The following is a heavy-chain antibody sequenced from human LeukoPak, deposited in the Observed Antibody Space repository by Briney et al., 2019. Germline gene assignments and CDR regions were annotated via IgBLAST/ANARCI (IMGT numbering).Heavy chain of an antibody. V-gene: IGHV4-34*01. CDR1: GGSFSGYY. Sequence: SETLSLTCAVYGGSFSGYYWSWIRQPPGKGLEWIGEINHSGSTNYNPSLKSRVTVSVDTSKNQFSLKLSSVTAADTAVYYCARDVVPAAMGTFGYWGQGTLVTVSS. CDR3: ARDVVPAAMGTFGY. J-gene: IGHJ4*02. D-gene: IGHD2-2*01. CDR2: INHSGST.